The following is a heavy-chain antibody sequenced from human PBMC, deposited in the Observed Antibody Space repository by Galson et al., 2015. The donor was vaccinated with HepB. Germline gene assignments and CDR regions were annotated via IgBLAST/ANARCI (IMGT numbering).Heavy chain of an antibody. CDR1: GFTFSGSA. D-gene: IGHD6-13*01. CDR2: IRSKANNYAT. Sequence: SLRLSCAASGFTFSGSAIHWVRQASGKGPEWVGRIRSKANNYATSYVPSLKGRFTISRDDSKKMAYLHMKSLKTEDTAVYYCTRLGDASGYSSRWGQGTLVTVSS. V-gene: IGHV3-73*01. J-gene: IGHJ4*02. CDR3: TRLGDASGYSSR.